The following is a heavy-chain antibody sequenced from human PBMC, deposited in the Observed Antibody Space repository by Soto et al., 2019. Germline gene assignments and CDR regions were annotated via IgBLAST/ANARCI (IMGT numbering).Heavy chain of an antibody. J-gene: IGHJ6*02. D-gene: IGHD6-13*01. CDR3: ARDSTNDPPAGIAAAGTKLGSLDYYYYGMDV. CDR1: GFTFSSYA. Sequence: PGGSLRLSCAASGFTFSSYAMHWVRQAPGKGLEWVAVISYDGSNKYYADSVKGRFTISRDNSKNTLYLQMNSLRAEDTAVYYCARDSTNDPPAGIAAAGTKLGSLDYYYYGMDVWGQGTTVTVSS. V-gene: IGHV3-30-3*01. CDR2: ISYDGSNK.